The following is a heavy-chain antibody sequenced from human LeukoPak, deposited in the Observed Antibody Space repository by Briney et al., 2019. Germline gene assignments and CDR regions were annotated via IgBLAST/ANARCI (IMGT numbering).Heavy chain of an antibody. CDR1: GYTFTNYH. CDR3: ARGNTGYDGNYYYYMDV. Sequence: ASVKVSCKASGYTFTNYHITWVRQATGQGLEWMGWMNPNSGNTGYAQKFQGRVTMTRSTSISTVYMELSSLISEDTAVYYCARGNTGYDGNYYYYMDVWGKGTTVTISS. V-gene: IGHV1-8*01. D-gene: IGHD5-12*01. J-gene: IGHJ6*03. CDR2: MNPNSGNT.